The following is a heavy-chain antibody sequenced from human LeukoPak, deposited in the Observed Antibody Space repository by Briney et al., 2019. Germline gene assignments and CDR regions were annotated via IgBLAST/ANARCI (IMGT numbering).Heavy chain of an antibody. CDR2: ISGSGGST. V-gene: IGHV3-23*01. CDR3: AKPAYYYDSSGYYYRFAAFDI. J-gene: IGHJ3*02. CDR1: GFTFSSYA. Sequence: GGSLRLSCAASGFTFSSYAMSWVRQAPGKGLEWVSAISGSGGSTYYADSVKGRFTISRDNSKNTLYLQMNSLRAEDTAVYYCAKPAYYYDSSGYYYRFAAFDIWGQGTMVTVSS. D-gene: IGHD3-22*01.